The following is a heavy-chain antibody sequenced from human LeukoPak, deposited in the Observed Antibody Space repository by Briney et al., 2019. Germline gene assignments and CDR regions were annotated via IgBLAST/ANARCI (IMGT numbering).Heavy chain of an antibody. CDR1: GYSISSGYY. Sequence: PSETLSLTCTVSGYSISSGYYWGWIRQPPGKGLEWIGGIYHSGSTYYNPSLKSRVTISVDTSKNQFSLKLSSVTAADTAVYYCARVMVRGVIYYYYYMDVWGKGTTVTVSS. J-gene: IGHJ6*03. D-gene: IGHD3-10*01. CDR3: ARVMVRGVIYYYYYMDV. CDR2: IYHSGST. V-gene: IGHV4-38-2*02.